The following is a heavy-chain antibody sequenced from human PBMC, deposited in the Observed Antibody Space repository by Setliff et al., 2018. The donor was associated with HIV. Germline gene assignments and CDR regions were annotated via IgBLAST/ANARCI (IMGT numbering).Heavy chain of an antibody. D-gene: IGHD3-22*01. CDR2: ICYSATT. J-gene: IGHJ4*02. CDR3: ARLTTTYYYDSSAYYHPV. Sequence: PSETLSLTCTVSGGSIGSYCWSWIRQPPGKGLEWIGTICYSATTNYNPSLKNRVAISVDTSKNQFSLKLSSVTAADTAVFYCARLTTTYYYDSSAYYHPVWGQGTLVTVSS. V-gene: IGHV4-59*12. CDR1: GGSIGSYC.